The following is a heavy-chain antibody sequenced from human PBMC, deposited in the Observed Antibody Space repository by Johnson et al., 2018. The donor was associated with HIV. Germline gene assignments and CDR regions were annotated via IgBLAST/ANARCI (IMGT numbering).Heavy chain of an antibody. D-gene: IGHD3-22*01. J-gene: IGHJ3*01. V-gene: IGHV3-30*04. Sequence: QVQLVESGGGVVRPGGSLRLSCAASGFTFSSYAMHWVRQAPGKGLEWVAVINAGGDTYFTDSVRGRFTISRDNSRNTLFLQMNSLRAEDTAMYFCVRRFYDSSAFDVWGQGTLVTVSS. CDR3: VRRFYDSSAFDV. CDR2: INAGGDT. CDR1: GFTFSSYA.